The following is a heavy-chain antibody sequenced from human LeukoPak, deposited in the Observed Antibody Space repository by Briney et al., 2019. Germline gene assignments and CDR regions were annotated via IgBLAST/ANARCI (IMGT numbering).Heavy chain of an antibody. CDR3: ARDSIAARPGGAFDI. D-gene: IGHD6-6*01. V-gene: IGHV4-34*01. CDR2: INHSGST. CDR1: DGSFSGYY. J-gene: IGHJ3*02. Sequence: PSETLSLTCAVYDGSFSGYYWSWIRQPPGKGLEWIGEINHSGSTNYNPSLKSRVTISLDTSKSQFSLKVRYVTAADTAVYYCARDSIAARPGGAFDIWGQGTMVTVSS.